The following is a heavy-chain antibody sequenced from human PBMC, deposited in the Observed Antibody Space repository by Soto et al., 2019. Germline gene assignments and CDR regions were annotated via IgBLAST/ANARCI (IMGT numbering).Heavy chain of an antibody. CDR3: ARVVVVPAAISGDAFDI. CDR2: IYYSGST. V-gene: IGHV4-39*01. D-gene: IGHD2-2*02. J-gene: IGHJ3*02. Sequence: QLQLQESGPGLVKPSETLSLTCTVSGGSISSSSYYWGWIRQPPGKGLEWIGSIYYSGSTYYNPSLKSRVTISVETSKNQFSLKLSYVTAADTAVYYCARVVVVPAAISGDAFDIWGQGTMVTVSS. CDR1: GGSISSSSYY.